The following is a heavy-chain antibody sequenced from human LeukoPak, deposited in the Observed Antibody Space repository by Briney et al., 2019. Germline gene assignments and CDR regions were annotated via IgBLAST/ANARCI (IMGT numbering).Heavy chain of an antibody. D-gene: IGHD3-3*01. CDR1: GGSFSGYY. V-gene: IGHV4-59*01. J-gene: IGHJ4*02. CDR2: IYYSGST. CDR3: ARVTSFYDFWSGPTNYFDY. Sequence: PSETLSLTCAVYGGSFSGYYWSWIRQPPGKGLEWIGYIYYSGSTNYNPSLKSRVTISVDTSKNQFSLKLSSVTAADTAVYYCARVTSFYDFWSGPTNYFDYWGQGTLVTVSS.